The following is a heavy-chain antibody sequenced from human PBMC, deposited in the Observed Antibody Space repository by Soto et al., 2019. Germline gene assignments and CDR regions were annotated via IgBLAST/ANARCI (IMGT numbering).Heavy chain of an antibody. V-gene: IGHV1-3*01. Sequence: ASVKVSCKASGYTFTSYAMHWVRQAPGQRVEWMGWINAGNGNTKYSQKFQGRVTITRDTSASTAYMELSSLRSEDTAVYYPGRARRGGLQLSLSDGFDIWGQGTMVTV. J-gene: IGHJ3*02. D-gene: IGHD1-1*01. CDR2: INAGNGNT. CDR3: GRARRGGLQLSLSDGFDI. CDR1: GYTFTSYA.